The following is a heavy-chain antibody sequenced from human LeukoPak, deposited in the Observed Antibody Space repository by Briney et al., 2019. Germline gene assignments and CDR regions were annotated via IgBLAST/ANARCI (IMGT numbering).Heavy chain of an antibody. Sequence: LWASVKVSCKASGGTFSSYAMSWVRQAPGKGLMWVSGLSDSGSSTYYADSVKGRFTIYRDNSKNVLYLQMNSLRADDTAVYYCAKTLWGLTLLSSDHWGQGTLVTVSS. CDR1: GGTFSSYA. V-gene: IGHV3-23*01. CDR3: AKTLWGLTLLSSDH. D-gene: IGHD2-21*02. J-gene: IGHJ4*02. CDR2: LSDSGSST.